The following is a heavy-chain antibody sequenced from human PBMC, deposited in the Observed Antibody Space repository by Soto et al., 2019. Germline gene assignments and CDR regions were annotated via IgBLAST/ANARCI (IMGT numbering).Heavy chain of an antibody. CDR1: GFTFSDYY. CDR3: ARDQGYYESSGYFDY. Sequence: PGGSLRLSCAASGFTFSDYYMSWIRRAPGKGLEWVSYISSSGSIIYYADSVKGRFTISRDNAKNSLYLQMNSLRAEDTAVYYCARDQGYYESSGYFDYWGQGTLVTVSS. J-gene: IGHJ4*02. CDR2: ISSSGSII. V-gene: IGHV3-11*01. D-gene: IGHD3-22*01.